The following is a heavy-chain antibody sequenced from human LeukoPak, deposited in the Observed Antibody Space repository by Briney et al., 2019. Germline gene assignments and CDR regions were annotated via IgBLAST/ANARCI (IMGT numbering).Heavy chain of an antibody. CDR1: AYTFNDYY. Sequence: ASVKVSCKASAYTFNDYYIHWVRQAPGQGLEWLGWMNPNSGRADSAQKFQGRVTMTSDTSITTAYMDLTSLTSDDTAVYYCTRTNPQLGRRDFFDLWGQGTLVIVSS. J-gene: IGHJ4*02. CDR2: MNPNSGRA. CDR3: TRTNPQLGRRDFFDL. D-gene: IGHD6-6*01. V-gene: IGHV1-2*02.